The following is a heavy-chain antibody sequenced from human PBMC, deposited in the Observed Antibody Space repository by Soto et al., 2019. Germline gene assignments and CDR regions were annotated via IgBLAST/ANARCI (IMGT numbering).Heavy chain of an antibody. D-gene: IGHD3-16*01. CDR2: IYYRGSP. CDR1: GGSISSGDSY. Sequence: LSLTCTVSGGSISSGDSYWSWIRQSPRKGLEWIGYIYYRGSPFYNPSLESRVTISVDTSKNQFSLKLNSVTAADTAVYYCAREGAASHSYYYGTDVWGQGTTVTVSS. J-gene: IGHJ6*02. V-gene: IGHV4-30-4*01. CDR3: AREGAASHSYYYGTDV.